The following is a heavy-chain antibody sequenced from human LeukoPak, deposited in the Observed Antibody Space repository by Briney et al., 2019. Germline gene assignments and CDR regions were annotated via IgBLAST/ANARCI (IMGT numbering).Heavy chain of an antibody. CDR3: TGTGYSSSKFDY. CDR1: GFTFGDYA. CDR2: IRSKAYGGTT. V-gene: IGHV3-49*04. D-gene: IGHD6-13*01. Sequence: PGGSLRLSCTASGFTFGDYAMSWVRQAPGQGLEWVGFIRSKAYGGTTEYAASVKGRFTISRDDSKSIAYLQMNSLKTEDTAVYYCTGTGYSSSKFDYWGQGTLVTVSS. J-gene: IGHJ4*02.